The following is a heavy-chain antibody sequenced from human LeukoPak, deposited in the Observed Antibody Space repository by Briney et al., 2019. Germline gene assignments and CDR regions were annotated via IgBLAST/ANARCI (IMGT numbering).Heavy chain of an antibody. CDR2: INGDGSTT. D-gene: IGHD3-10*01. V-gene: IGHV3-74*01. CDR1: GFTFSSYW. J-gene: IGHJ4*02. CDR3: ARGNYYGQDC. Sequence: GGSLRLSCGASGFTFSSYWMHWVRQAPGKGLVWISRINGDGSTTSYADSVKGRFTISRDNAKNTLYLQMNSLRAEDTAVYYCARGNYYGQDCWGQGTLVTVSS.